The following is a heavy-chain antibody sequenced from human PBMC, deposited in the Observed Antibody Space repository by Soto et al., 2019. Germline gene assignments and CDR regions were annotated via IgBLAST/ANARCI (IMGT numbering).Heavy chain of an antibody. D-gene: IGHD3-10*01. J-gene: IGHJ6*02. Sequence: QVQLVESGGGLVKPGGSLRLSCAASGFTFSDYYMSWIRQAPGKGLEWGSYISSSGSTIYYADSVKGRFTISRDNAKNSLYPQMNTLRAEDPAVYYCASLYGSGSYFGYYYGMDVWGQGTTVTVSS. CDR1: GFTFSDYY. V-gene: IGHV3-11*01. CDR2: ISSSGSTI. CDR3: ASLYGSGSYFGYYYGMDV.